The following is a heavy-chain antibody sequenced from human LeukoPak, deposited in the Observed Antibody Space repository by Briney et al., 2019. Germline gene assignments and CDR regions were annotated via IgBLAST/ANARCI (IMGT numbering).Heavy chain of an antibody. V-gene: IGHV1-18*01. CDR1: GYTFTSYG. D-gene: IGHD2-15*01. CDR2: ISAYNGNT. J-gene: IGHJ5*02. Sequence: ASVNVSCKASGYTFTSYGITWVRQAPGQGLEWMGWISAYNGNTDYAQKFQGRVTMTTDTSTSTAYMELRSLRSDDTAVYYCARKYCSGGSCYRWFDPWGQGTLVTVSS. CDR3: ARKYCSGGSCYRWFDP.